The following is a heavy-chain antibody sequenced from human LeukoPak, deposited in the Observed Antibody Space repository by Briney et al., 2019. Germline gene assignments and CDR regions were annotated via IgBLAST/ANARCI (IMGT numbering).Heavy chain of an antibody. CDR1: GGSISSYY. CDR2: IYYSGSS. J-gene: IGHJ4*02. Sequence: PSETLSLTYTVSGGSISSYYWSWIRQPAGKGLEWIGYIYYSGSSNYNPSFKSRVTMSVDTSRKQFSLRVSSVTAADTAVYYCARTEYYFDHWGQGTLVTVSS. D-gene: IGHD3-10*01. CDR3: ARTEYYFDH. V-gene: IGHV4-59*01.